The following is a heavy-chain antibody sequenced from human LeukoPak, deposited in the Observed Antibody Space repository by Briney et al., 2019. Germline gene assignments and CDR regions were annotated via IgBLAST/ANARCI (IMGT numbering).Heavy chain of an antibody. J-gene: IGHJ4*02. Sequence: GGSLILSCTASEFTVGRNYMLWVRQAPGKGLEWVSLIFSNGDTHYADSVKGRFTISRDTSKNTVFLQMNSLRVEDTAMYYCTRDQMNYWGQGTLVTVPS. V-gene: IGHV3-53*01. CDR1: EFTVGRNY. D-gene: IGHD5-24*01. CDR3: TRDQMNY. CDR2: IFSNGDT.